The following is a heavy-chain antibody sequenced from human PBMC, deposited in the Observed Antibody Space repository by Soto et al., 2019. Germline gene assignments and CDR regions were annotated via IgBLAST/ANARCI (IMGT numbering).Heavy chain of an antibody. CDR1: GGSFSGYY. V-gene: IGHV4-34*01. CDR2: INHSGST. CDR3: ASPYSSGWYSYFDY. J-gene: IGHJ4*02. Sequence: SETLSLTCAVYGGSFSGYYWSWIRQHPGKGLEWIGEINHSGSTNYNPSLKSRVTISVDTSKNQFSLKLSSVTAADTAVYYCASPYSSGWYSYFDYWGQGTLVTVSS. D-gene: IGHD6-19*01.